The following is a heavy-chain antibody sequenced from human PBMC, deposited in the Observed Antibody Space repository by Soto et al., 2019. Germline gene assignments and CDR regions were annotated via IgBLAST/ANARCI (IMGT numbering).Heavy chain of an antibody. J-gene: IGHJ2*01. CDR1: GGTFSSYT. V-gene: IGHV1-69*02. Sequence: QVQLVQSGAEVKKPGSSVKVSCKASGGTFSSYTISWVRQAPGQGLEWMGRIIPILGIANYAQKFQGRVTITADKSTSPAYMELSSLRSEDTAVYYCAREYYDILTGGWYFDLWGRGTLVTVSS. CDR2: IIPILGIA. D-gene: IGHD3-9*01. CDR3: AREYYDILTGGWYFDL.